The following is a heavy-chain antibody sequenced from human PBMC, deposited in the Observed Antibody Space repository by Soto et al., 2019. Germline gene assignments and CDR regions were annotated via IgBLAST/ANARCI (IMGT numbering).Heavy chain of an antibody. V-gene: IGHV1-46*01. J-gene: IGHJ4*02. Sequence: AAVKVSCKASGYTFTSYYMHWVRQAPGQGLEWMGIISPSGGSTSYAQKFQGRVTMTRDTSTSTVYMELSSLRSEDTAVYYCARSMIVVANYIDYWGQGTLVTVS. CDR2: ISPSGGST. CDR3: ARSMIVVANYIDY. D-gene: IGHD3-22*01. CDR1: GYTFTSYY.